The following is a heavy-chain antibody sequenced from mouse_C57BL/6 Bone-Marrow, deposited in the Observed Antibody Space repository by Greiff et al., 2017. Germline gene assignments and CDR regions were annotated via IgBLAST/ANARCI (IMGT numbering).Heavy chain of an antibody. V-gene: IGHV10-3*01. CDR3: VRGSNPGGYFDY. D-gene: IGHD4-1*01. J-gene: IGHJ2*01. CDR1: GFTFNTYA. CDR2: IRSKSSNYAT. Sequence: EVQVVESGGGLVQPKGSLKLSCAASGFTFNTYAMHWVRQAPGKGLEWVARIRSKSSNYATYYAGSVKDRFTISRDDSQSMLYLQMNNLKTEDTAMYYCVRGSNPGGYFDYWGQGTTLTVSS.